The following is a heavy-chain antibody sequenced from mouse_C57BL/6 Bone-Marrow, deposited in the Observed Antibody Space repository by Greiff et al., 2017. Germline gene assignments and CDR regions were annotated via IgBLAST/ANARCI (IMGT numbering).Heavy chain of an antibody. CDR2: ISSGGSYT. CDR3: ARHFAWVAY. CDR1: GFTFSSYG. J-gene: IGHJ3*01. V-gene: IGHV5-6*02. Sequence: EVKLVESGGDLVKPGGSLKLSCAASGFTFSSYGMSWVRQTPDKRLEWVANISSGGSYTNYPDSVKGRFTISRDNAKNTLYLQMSSLKSEDTAMYYCARHFAWVAYWGQGTLVTVSA.